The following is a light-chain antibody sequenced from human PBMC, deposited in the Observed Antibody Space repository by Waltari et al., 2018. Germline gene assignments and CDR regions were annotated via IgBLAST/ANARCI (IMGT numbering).Light chain of an antibody. CDR1: SGHSTYI. CDR3: ETWDSNTRV. J-gene: IGLJ3*02. V-gene: IGLV4-60*03. Sequence: QPVLTQSSSTSASLGSSVQLPCTLDSGHSTYIIAWLQQQAGKAPRYLMKLEDSGNYNKGSGVPDRFSGSSSGADRYLAIFNLQSEDEADYYCETWDSNTRVFGGGTKLTVL. CDR2: LEDSGNY.